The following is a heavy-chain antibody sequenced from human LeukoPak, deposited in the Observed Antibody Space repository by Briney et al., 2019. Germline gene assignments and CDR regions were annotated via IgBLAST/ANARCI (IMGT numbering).Heavy chain of an antibody. CDR3: ATTVTSYYGMDV. CDR2: INPSGGST. CDR1: GYTFTSYY. V-gene: IGHV1-46*01. D-gene: IGHD4-17*01. Sequence: ASVKVSCKASGYTFTSYYMHWVRQAPGQGLEWMGIINPSGGSTSYAQKFQGRVTMTRDTSTSTVYMELSSLRSEDTAVYYCATTVTSYYGMDVWGQGTTVTVSS. J-gene: IGHJ6*02.